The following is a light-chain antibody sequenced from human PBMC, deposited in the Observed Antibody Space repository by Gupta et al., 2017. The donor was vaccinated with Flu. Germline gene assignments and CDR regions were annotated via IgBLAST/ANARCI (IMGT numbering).Light chain of an antibody. J-gene: IGKJ1*01. V-gene: IGKV3-15*01. CDR3: QQDDDWPRT. Sequence: LATLSVSPGETATLSCRASQNIGINLAWYQQKPGQSPRLLIYSASTRATGIPAGFRGSGSGTEFTLTISSLQSEDFAVYYCQQDDDWPRTFGQGTKVEI. CDR1: QNIGIN. CDR2: SAS.